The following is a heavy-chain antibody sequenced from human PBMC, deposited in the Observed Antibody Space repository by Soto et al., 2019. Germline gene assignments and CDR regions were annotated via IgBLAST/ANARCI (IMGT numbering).Heavy chain of an antibody. CDR3: ARMGLHLGELSRNWFDP. J-gene: IGHJ5*02. Sequence: QVQLQESDPGLVKPSQTLSLTCSLSGGAINSDEFYWTWIRQSPGKGLEWIGYIYSSGRTHYNPSLKSRINISLDTSNNLLSLRLSSVTAADTAVYYCARMGLHLGELSRNWFDPWGRGTLVTVSS. CDR1: GGAINSDEFY. D-gene: IGHD3-16*02. CDR2: IYSSGRT. V-gene: IGHV4-31*03.